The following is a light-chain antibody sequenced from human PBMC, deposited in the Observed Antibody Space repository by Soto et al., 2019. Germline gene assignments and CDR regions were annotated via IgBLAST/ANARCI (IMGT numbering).Light chain of an antibody. V-gene: IGKV3-15*01. CDR3: QQYIRRPLS. Sequence: DIFMTQSPATLYLSPGEVVTLSCRAAQDVTNSVAWYQQKSGQAPRLLIYDASARASGVSARFSGSGSGTDFTLTISGLQAEDFAVYFCQQYIRRPLSFGQGTRLETK. CDR1: QDVTNS. J-gene: IGKJ5*01. CDR2: DAS.